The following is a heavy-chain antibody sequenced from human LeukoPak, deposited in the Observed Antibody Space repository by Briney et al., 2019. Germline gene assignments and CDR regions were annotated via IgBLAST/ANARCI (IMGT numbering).Heavy chain of an antibody. J-gene: IGHJ4*02. D-gene: IGHD5-24*01. CDR3: ATLGGDGYNH. CDR2: IIPIFGTA. V-gene: IGHV1-69*13. CDR1: GGTFSSYT. Sequence: SVKVSCKASGGTFSSYTITWVRQAPGQGLEWMGGIIPIFGTADYAQKFQGRVTITADESTSTAYMELSSLRSEDTAVYYCATLGGDGYNHWGQGTLVTVSS.